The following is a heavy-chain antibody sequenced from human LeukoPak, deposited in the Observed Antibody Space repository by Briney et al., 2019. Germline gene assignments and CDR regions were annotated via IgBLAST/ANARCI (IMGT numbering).Heavy chain of an antibody. J-gene: IGHJ3*02. CDR2: GNGSGYSA. Sequence: GGSLRLSCAASGLTFSSYAMSWVRQAPGKGLEWGSSGNGSGYSAYYADSVKGRFTISRDDSKNTLYLQMNRLKTGDTAVYYCTTVGLDYSYIWGQGTMVTVSS. CDR1: GLTFSSYA. CDR3: TTVGLDYSYI. D-gene: IGHD5-12*01. V-gene: IGHV3-23*01.